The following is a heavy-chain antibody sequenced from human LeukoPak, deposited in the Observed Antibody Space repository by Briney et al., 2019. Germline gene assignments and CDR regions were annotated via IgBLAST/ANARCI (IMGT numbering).Heavy chain of an antibody. CDR3: AKNIVVVPAAMIDAFDI. Sequence: GRSLRLSCAASGFTFSSFGMHWVRQAPGEGLEWVAVIWSDGSNKYYAASVKGRFTISRDNSKNTLYLQMNSLRAEDTAVYYCAKNIVVVPAAMIDAFDIWGQGTMVTVSS. D-gene: IGHD2-2*01. CDR1: GFTFSSFG. J-gene: IGHJ3*02. CDR2: IWSDGSNK. V-gene: IGHV3-33*06.